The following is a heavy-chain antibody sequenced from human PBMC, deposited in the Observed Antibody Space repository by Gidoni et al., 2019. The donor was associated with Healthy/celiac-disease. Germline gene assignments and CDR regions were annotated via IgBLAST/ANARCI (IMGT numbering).Heavy chain of an antibody. V-gene: IGHV3-66*02. Sequence: EVQLVESGGGLVQPGGSLRLSCAAAGFTVSSNYMSWVRQAPGKGLEWVSVIYSGGSTYYADSVKGRFTISRDNSKNTLYLQMNSLRAEDTAVYYCATCTGTTSDYYGMDVWGQGTTVTVSS. J-gene: IGHJ6*02. CDR3: ATCTGTTSDYYGMDV. CDR2: IYSGGST. D-gene: IGHD1-7*01. CDR1: GFTVSSNY.